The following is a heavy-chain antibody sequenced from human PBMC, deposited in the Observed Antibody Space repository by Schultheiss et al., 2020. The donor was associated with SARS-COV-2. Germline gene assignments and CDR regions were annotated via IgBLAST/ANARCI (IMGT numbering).Heavy chain of an antibody. CDR1: GGSISNGDHT. Sequence: LRLSCAVSGGSISNGDHTWSWIRQPPGKDLEWIGYIYHSGSTYSNPSVKSRVTISVDRFKNQFSLKLSSVTAADTAVYYCAREAAAAAGGWFDPWGQGTLVTVSS. CDR3: AREAAAAAGGWFDP. J-gene: IGHJ5*02. D-gene: IGHD6-13*01. CDR2: IYHSGST. V-gene: IGHV4-30-2*01.